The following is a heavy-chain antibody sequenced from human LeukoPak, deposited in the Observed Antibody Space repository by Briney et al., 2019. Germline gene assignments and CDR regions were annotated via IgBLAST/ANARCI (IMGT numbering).Heavy chain of an antibody. CDR2: IRYDGSNK. CDR1: GFTFSSYA. D-gene: IGHD2-21*01. J-gene: IGHJ4*02. V-gene: IGHV3-30*02. CDR3: ATPMVVIATFDY. Sequence: GGSLRLSCAASGFTFSSYAMSWVRQAPGKGLEWVAFIRYDGSNKYYADSVKGRFTISRDNSKNTLYLQMNSLRAEDTAAYYCATPMVVIATFDYWGQGTLVTVSS.